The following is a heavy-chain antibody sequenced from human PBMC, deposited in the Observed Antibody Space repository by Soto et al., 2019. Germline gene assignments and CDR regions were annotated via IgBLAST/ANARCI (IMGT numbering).Heavy chain of an antibody. CDR1: GFTFSSYG. D-gene: IGHD4-17*01. Sequence: QVQLVESGGGVVQPGRSLRLSCAASGFTFSSYGMHWVRQAPGKGLEWVAVIWYDGSNKYYADSVKGRFTISRDNSKNTLYLQMNSLRAEDTAVYYCARDPSHDYGDHYNWFDPWGQGTLVTVSS. J-gene: IGHJ5*02. V-gene: IGHV3-33*01. CDR2: IWYDGSNK. CDR3: ARDPSHDYGDHYNWFDP.